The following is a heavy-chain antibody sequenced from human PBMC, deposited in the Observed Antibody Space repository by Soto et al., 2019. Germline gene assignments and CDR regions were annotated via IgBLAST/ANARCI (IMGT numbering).Heavy chain of an antibody. Sequence: QVQLQVSGPGLVKPSETLTLTCTISNGSIGTNYWSWLRQPPGKPLEWIGHIYYSGTTNYNPSLKSRVTLSVDMSKSQFSLKLTSATAADTAVYYCARHRWTSGYYLVFDSWGQVTLVTVSS. CDR1: NGSIGTNY. V-gene: IGHV4-59*08. J-gene: IGHJ4*02. CDR2: IYYSGTT. D-gene: IGHD3-3*01. CDR3: ARHRWTSGYYLVFDS.